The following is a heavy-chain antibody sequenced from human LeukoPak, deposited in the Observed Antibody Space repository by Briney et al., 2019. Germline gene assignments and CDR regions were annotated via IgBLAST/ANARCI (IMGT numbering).Heavy chain of an antibody. CDR2: IYTSGST. D-gene: IGHD6-13*01. V-gene: IGHV4-4*07. CDR1: GGSISIYY. CDR3: ARAFGGSSSWSDYYYYYMDV. J-gene: IGHJ6*03. Sequence: KPSETLSLTCTVSGGSISIYYWSWIRQPAGKGLEWLGRIYTSGSTNYNPSLKSRVTMSVDTSKNQFSLKLSSVTAADTAVYYCARAFGGSSSWSDYYYYYMDVWGKGTTVTVSS.